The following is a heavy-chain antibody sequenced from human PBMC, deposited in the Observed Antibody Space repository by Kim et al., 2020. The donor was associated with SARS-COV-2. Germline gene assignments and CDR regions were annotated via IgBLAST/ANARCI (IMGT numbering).Heavy chain of an antibody. CDR2: ISYDGSNK. CDR1: GFTFSSYG. D-gene: IGHD3-22*01. J-gene: IGHJ4*02. CDR3: ARERLQYYYDSSGPLDY. Sequence: GGSLRLSCAASGFTFSSYGMHWVRQAPGKGLEWVAVISYDGSNKYYADSVKGRFTISRDNSKNTLYLQMNSLRAEDTAVYYCARERLQYYYDSSGPLDYWGQGTLVTVSS. V-gene: IGHV3-33*05.